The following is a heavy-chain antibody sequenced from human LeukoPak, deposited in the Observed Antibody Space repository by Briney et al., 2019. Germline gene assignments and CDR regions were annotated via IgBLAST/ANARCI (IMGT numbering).Heavy chain of an antibody. Sequence: GGSLRLSCAASGFTFSGFAMDWVRQAPGKGLEWVSYISSSSSTIYYADSVKGRFTISRDNAKNTLYLQMNSLGAEDTAVYYCAKDNYYDNSAYPDYWGQGTLVTVSS. D-gene: IGHD3-22*01. CDR3: AKDNYYDNSAYPDY. J-gene: IGHJ4*02. V-gene: IGHV3-48*01. CDR2: ISSSSSTI. CDR1: GFTFSGFA.